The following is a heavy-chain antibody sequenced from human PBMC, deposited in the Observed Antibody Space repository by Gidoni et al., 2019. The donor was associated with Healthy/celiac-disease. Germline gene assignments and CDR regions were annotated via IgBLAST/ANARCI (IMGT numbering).Heavy chain of an antibody. CDR3: ARDQMTTVTLRDDAFDI. Sequence: QVQLVQSGAEVKKPGASVTVSCKASGYTFTSYYMHWVRQAPGQGLEWMGIINPSGGSTSYAQKFQGRVTMTRDTSTSTVYMELSSLRSEDTAVYYCARDQMTTVTLRDDAFDIWGQGTMVTVSS. J-gene: IGHJ3*02. D-gene: IGHD4-17*01. V-gene: IGHV1-46*01. CDR1: GYTFTSYY. CDR2: INPSGGST.